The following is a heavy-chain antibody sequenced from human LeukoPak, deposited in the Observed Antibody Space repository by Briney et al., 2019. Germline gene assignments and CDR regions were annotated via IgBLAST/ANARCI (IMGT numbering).Heavy chain of an antibody. CDR3: AKEGYYYDSSGYNYYYGMDV. CDR2: ILYDGSNK. CDR1: GFTFSSYG. D-gene: IGHD3-22*01. J-gene: IGHJ6*02. V-gene: IGHV3-30*18. Sequence: GGSLRLSCAASGFTFSSYGMHWVRQAPGKGLEWVAVILYDGSNKYYADSVKGRFTISRDNSKNTLYLQMNSLRAEETAVYYCAKEGYYYDSSGYNYYYGMDVWGQGTTVTVSS.